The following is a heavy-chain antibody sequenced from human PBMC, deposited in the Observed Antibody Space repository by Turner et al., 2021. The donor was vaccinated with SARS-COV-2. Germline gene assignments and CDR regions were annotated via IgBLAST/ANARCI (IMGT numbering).Heavy chain of an antibody. J-gene: IGHJ6*02. V-gene: IGHV4-34*01. CDR2: INHIGST. Sequence: QVQLQQWGAGLLKPSETLSLTCAVYGGSFNDYYGSWIRQPPGKGLEWIGEINHIGSTNYNPSLKSRVTISVDTSKNQFSLKLSSVTAADTAVYYCARHGFSGWDGGGMDVWGQGTTVTVSS. CDR1: GGSFNDYY. D-gene: IGHD6-19*01. CDR3: ARHGFSGWDGGGMDV.